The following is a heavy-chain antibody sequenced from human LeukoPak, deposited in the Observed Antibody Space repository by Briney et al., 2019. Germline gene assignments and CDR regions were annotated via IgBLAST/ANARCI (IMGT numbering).Heavy chain of an antibody. CDR3: ARDTGGYSYGLDY. CDR2: INPNSGDT. CDR1: GYTFTSYY. D-gene: IGHD5-18*01. V-gene: IGHV1-2*02. Sequence: ASVKVSCKASGYTFTSYYMHWVRQAPGQGLEWMGWINPNSGDTNYAQKFQGRVTMTRDTSISTAYMELSRLRSDDTAVYYCARDTGGYSYGLDYWGQGTLVTVSS. J-gene: IGHJ4*02.